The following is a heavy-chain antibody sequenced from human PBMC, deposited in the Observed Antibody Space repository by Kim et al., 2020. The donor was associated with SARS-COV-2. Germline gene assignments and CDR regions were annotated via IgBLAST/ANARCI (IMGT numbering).Heavy chain of an antibody. D-gene: IGHD3-22*01. Sequence: SETLSLTCAVYGGSFSGYYWSWVRQPPGKGLEWIGEINHSGSTNYNPSLKSRATISVDTSKNQFSLKLSSVTAADTAFYYCATLYDSGTYYSGVDSLG. V-gene: IGHV4-34*01. CDR1: GGSFSGYY. J-gene: IGHJ5*01. CDR2: INHSGST. CDR3: ATLYDSGTYYSGVDS.